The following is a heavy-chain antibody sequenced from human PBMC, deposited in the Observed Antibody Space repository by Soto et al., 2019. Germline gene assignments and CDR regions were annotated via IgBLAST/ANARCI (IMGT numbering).Heavy chain of an antibody. CDR1: GFTFSSYW. J-gene: IGHJ6*02. CDR2: IKQDGSEK. Sequence: EVQLVESGGGLVQPGGSLRLSCAASGFTFSSYWMSWVGQAPGKGLEWVANIKQDGSEKYYVDSVKGRFTISRDNAKNSLYLQMNSLRAEDTAVYYCARETYYDFWSGYYYGMDVWGQGTTVTVSS. V-gene: IGHV3-7*01. CDR3: ARETYYDFWSGYYYGMDV. D-gene: IGHD3-3*01.